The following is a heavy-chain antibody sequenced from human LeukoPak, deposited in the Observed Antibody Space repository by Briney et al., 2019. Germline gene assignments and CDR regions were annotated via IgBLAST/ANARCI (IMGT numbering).Heavy chain of an antibody. J-gene: IGHJ6*03. V-gene: IGHV4-61*02. CDR1: GGSISSGSYY. D-gene: IGHD6-6*01. Sequence: PSETLSLTCTVSGGSISSGSYYWRWLRQPAGKGLEWIGRIYTSGSTNYNPSLKSRVTISVDTSKNQFSLKLSSVTAADTAVYYCAREAIAARPHYYYYYMDVWGKGTTVTVSS. CDR2: IYTSGST. CDR3: AREAIAARPHYYYYYMDV.